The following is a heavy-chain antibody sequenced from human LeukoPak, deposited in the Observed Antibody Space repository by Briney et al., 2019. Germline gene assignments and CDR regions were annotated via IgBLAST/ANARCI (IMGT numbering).Heavy chain of an antibody. CDR2: IIPIFGTA. CDR3: ARVPYYYDSSGYIDY. J-gene: IGHJ4*02. Sequence: ASVKVSCKASGGTFSSYAISWVRQAPGQGLEWMGGIIPIFGTANYAQKFQGRVTITTDESTCTAYMELSSLRSEDTAVYYCARVPYYYDSSGYIDYWGQGTLVTVSS. D-gene: IGHD3-22*01. CDR1: GGTFSSYA. V-gene: IGHV1-69*05.